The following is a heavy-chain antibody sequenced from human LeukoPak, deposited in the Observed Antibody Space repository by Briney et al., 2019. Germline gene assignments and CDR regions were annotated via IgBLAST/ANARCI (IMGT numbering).Heavy chain of an antibody. J-gene: IGHJ4*02. V-gene: IGHV1-8*03. CDR2: MNPNSGNT. Sequence: ASVKVSCNASGYTFTSYDINWVRQATGQGLEWMGWMNPNSGNTGYAPKFQGRVTITRNASISTAYMELSSLRSEDTAVYYCARGTRDCSSTSCLYYFDYWGQGTLVTVSS. CDR1: GYTFTSYD. D-gene: IGHD2-2*01. CDR3: ARGTRDCSSTSCLYYFDY.